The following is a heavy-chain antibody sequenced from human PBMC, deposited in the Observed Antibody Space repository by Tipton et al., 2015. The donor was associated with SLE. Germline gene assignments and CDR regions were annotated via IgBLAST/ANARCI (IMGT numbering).Heavy chain of an antibody. Sequence: QLVQSGAEVKKPGSSVKVSCKASGGTFSSYAISWVRQAPGQGLEWMGRIIPIFGTANYAQKFQGRVTITADESTSTAYMELSSLRSDDTAVYYCARGASIAAAGLGSKKYFQHWGQGTLVTVSS. CDR2: IIPIFGTA. CDR3: ARGASIAAAGLGSKKYFQH. J-gene: IGHJ1*01. V-gene: IGHV1-69*18. D-gene: IGHD6-13*01. CDR1: GGTFSSYA.